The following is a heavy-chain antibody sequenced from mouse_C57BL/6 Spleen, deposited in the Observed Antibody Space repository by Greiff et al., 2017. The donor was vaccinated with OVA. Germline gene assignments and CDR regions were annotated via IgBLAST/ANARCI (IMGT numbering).Heavy chain of an antibody. V-gene: IGHV1-26*01. Sequence: EVQLQQSGPELVKPGASVKISCKASGYTFTDYYMNWVKQSHGKSLEWIGDINPNNGGTSYNQKFKGKATLSVDKSSSTAYMELRSLTSEDSAVYYCARSWEGGHFDYWGQGTTLTVSS. D-gene: IGHD4-1*01. CDR3: ARSWEGGHFDY. J-gene: IGHJ2*01. CDR1: GYTFTDYY. CDR2: INPNNGGT.